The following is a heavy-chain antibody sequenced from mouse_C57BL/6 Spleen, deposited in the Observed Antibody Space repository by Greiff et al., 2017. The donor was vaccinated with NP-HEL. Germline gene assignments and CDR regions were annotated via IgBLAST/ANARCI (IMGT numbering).Heavy chain of an antibody. J-gene: IGHJ3*01. V-gene: IGHV1-78*01. CDR2: IYPRDGST. CDR3: ARRRSSYYDYDGFAY. D-gene: IGHD2-4*01. Sequence: QVQLQQSDAELVKPGASVKISCKVSGYTFTDHTIHWMKQRPEQGLEWIGYIYPRDGSTKYNEKFKGKATLTADKSSSTAYMLLNSLTSEDSAVYFCARRRSSYYDYDGFAYWGQGTLVTVSA. CDR1: GYTFTDHT.